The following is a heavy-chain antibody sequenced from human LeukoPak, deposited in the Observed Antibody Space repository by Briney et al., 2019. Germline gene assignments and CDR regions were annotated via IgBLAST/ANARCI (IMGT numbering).Heavy chain of an antibody. V-gene: IGHV3-23*01. Sequence: GGSLRLSCAASGFTFSTYAMSWVRQAPGKGLEWVSAISGSGGSTYYADSVKARFTISRDNSKNTLYLQMNSLRAEDTAVYYCAKGIIWFGELVDAFDIWGQGTMVTVSS. CDR1: GFTFSTYA. CDR2: ISGSGGST. D-gene: IGHD3-10*01. CDR3: AKGIIWFGELVDAFDI. J-gene: IGHJ3*02.